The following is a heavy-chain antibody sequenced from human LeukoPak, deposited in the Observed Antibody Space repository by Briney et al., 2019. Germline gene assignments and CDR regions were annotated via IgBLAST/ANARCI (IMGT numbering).Heavy chain of an antibody. CDR2: IYSGGST. Sequence: PGGFLRLSCAASGFTVSSNYMSWVRQAPGKGLEWVSVIYSGGSTYYADSVTGRFTISRDNSKKTLYLQMNSLRAEDTAVYYCARERYDISGYYDYWGQGTLVTVSS. CDR1: GFTVSSNY. D-gene: IGHD3-22*01. CDR3: ARERYDISGYYDY. J-gene: IGHJ4*02. V-gene: IGHV3-53*01.